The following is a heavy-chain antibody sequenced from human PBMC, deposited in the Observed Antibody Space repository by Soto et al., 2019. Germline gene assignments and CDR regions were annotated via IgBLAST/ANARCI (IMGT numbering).Heavy chain of an antibody. V-gene: IGHV3-11*06. CDR3: ARDIAIFGVGDAFDI. CDR2: ISSSSSYT. D-gene: IGHD3-3*01. Sequence: QVQLVESGGGLVKPGGSLRLSCAASGFTFSDYYMSWIRQAPGKGLEWVSYISSSSSYTNYADSVKGRFTISRDNAKNSLYLQMYSLRAEDTAVYYCARDIAIFGVGDAFDIWGLGTMVTVSS. J-gene: IGHJ3*02. CDR1: GFTFSDYY.